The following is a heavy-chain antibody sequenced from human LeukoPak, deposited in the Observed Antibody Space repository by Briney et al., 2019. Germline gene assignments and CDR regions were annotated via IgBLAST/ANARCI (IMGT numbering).Heavy chain of an antibody. V-gene: IGHV1-69*05. J-gene: IGHJ3*02. D-gene: IGHD3-10*01. CDR3: ARGGGSGSYSSIAFDI. CDR2: IIPIFGTA. Sequence: ASVKVSCKASGGTFSSYAISWVRQAPGQGLEWMGGIIPIFGTANYAQKFQGRVTITTDESTSTAYMELSSLRSEDTAVYYCARGGGSGSYSSIAFDIWGQGTMVTVSS. CDR1: GGTFSSYA.